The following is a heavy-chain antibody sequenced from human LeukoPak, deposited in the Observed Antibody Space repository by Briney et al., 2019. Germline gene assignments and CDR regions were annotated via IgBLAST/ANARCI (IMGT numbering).Heavy chain of an antibody. D-gene: IGHD2-15*01. CDR1: GFTFSSYS. CDR2: ISSSSSYI. CDR3: ARADSGYCSGGSCADAFDI. V-gene: IGHV3-21*01. Sequence: GGSLRLSCAASGFTFSSYSMNWVRQAPGKGLKWVSSISSSSSYIYYADSVKGRFTISRDNAKNSLYLQMNSLRAEDTAVYYCARADSGYCSGGSCADAFDIWGQGTMVTVSS. J-gene: IGHJ3*02.